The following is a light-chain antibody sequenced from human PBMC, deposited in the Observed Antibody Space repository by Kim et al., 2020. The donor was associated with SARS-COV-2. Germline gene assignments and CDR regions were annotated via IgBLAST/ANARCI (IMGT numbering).Light chain of an antibody. Sequence: GPSVTISVTGTSSDIGAYNYVSCVQQYPGKGPKVMISEVTERPSGVSNRFSGSKSGNTASLTISGLQPEDEAEYYCTSYTVSGTWVFGGGTRLTVL. CDR2: EVT. V-gene: IGLV2-14*01. J-gene: IGLJ3*02. CDR3: TSYTVSGTWV. CDR1: SSDIGAYNY.